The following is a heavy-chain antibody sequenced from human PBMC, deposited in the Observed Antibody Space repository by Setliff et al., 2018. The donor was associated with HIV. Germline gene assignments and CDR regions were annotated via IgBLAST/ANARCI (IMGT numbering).Heavy chain of an antibody. CDR3: ARDSPLSHFDY. J-gene: IGHJ4*02. CDR2: IYSDGSS. Sequence: GGSLRLSCAASGFTVSRFYMSWVRQAPGKGLEWVSVIYSDGSSHYADSVRGRFTIPRDNYKNTLYLQMNSLRPEDTAVYYCARDSPLSHFDYWGQGILVTVSS. V-gene: IGHV3-53*01. CDR1: GFTVSRFY.